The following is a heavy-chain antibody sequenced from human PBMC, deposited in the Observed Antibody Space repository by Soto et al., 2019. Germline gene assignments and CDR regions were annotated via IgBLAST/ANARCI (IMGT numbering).Heavy chain of an antibody. V-gene: IGHV1-3*01. D-gene: IGHD1-26*01. CDR3: ARNLDGSGSYFDY. J-gene: IGHJ4*02. Sequence: ASVKVSCKASGYTFTRYAIHWVRQAPGQRLEWMGWINAANGKTKFSQKFQGRVTFTRDTSASTAYVELSSLRFEDTAVYYCARNLDGSGSYFDYWGQGTPVTVSS. CDR2: INAANGKT. CDR1: GYTFTRYA.